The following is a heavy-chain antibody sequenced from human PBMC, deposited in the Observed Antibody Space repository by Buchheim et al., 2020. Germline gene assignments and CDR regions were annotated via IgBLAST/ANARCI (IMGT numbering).Heavy chain of an antibody. J-gene: IGHJ4*02. CDR2: IYHSGST. CDR3: ARNRLTEYYYDSSGYYGLDY. Sequence: QVQLQESGPGLVKPSGTLSLTCAVSGGSISSSNWWSWVRQPPGKGLEWIGEIYHSGSTNYNPSLKSRVTISVDKSKNQFSLKLSSATAADTAVYYCARNRLTEYYYDSSGYYGLDYWGQGTL. CDR1: GGSISSSNW. V-gene: IGHV4-4*02. D-gene: IGHD3-22*01.